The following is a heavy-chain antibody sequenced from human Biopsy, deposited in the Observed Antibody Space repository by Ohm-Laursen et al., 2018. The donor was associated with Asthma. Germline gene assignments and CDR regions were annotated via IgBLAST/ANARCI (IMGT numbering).Heavy chain of an antibody. CDR1: GFTFNSYG. D-gene: IGHD5-18*01. CDR2: ISYDGRNK. J-gene: IGHJ4*02. Sequence: SSLRLSCTASGFTFNSYGMHWVRQAPGKGLEWVAVISYDGRNKYYGDSVKGRFTISRDNSKNTVYLQMISLRVEDTSVYFGAKDKGRNSIDYWGQGTLVTVSS. CDR3: AKDKGRNSIDY. V-gene: IGHV3-30*18.